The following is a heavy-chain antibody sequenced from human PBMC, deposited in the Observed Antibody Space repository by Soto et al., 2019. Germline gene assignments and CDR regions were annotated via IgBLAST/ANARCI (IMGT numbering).Heavy chain of an antibody. D-gene: IGHD4-17*01. CDR2: IKQDGSGE. CDR3: ARVAPTTYGDQHLDC. J-gene: IGHJ4*01. Sequence: EVQLVESGGGLVQPGGSLRLSCAASGFAFSSHWMTWVRRAPGKGLEWVANIKQDGSGEYYVDSVKGRFTISRDNAKNSLSLQMTALRAGDTAVYYFARVAPTTYGDQHLDCWGQEPWSPSPQ. V-gene: IGHV3-7*01. CDR1: GFAFSSHW.